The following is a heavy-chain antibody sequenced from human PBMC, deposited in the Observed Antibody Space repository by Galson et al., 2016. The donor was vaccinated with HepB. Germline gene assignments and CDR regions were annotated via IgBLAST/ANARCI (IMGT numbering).Heavy chain of an antibody. Sequence: SLRLSCAASGFTFSSYAMTWVRQAPGKGLEWVSDISSSGDSTYYADSVKGRFTISRDNSKNTVYLQMNSLRGEDTALYYCAKRMSYSYYYAMDIWGQGTTVTVSS. D-gene: IGHD2-15*01. CDR3: AKRMSYSYYYAMDI. CDR1: GFTFSSYA. CDR2: ISSSGDST. J-gene: IGHJ6*02. V-gene: IGHV3-23*01.